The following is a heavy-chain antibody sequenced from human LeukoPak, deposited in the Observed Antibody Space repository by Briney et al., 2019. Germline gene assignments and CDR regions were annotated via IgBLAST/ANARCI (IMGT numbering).Heavy chain of an antibody. CDR3: AKDKLYSSGFDY. CDR2: ISYDGSNK. D-gene: IGHD6-19*01. Sequence: GGSLRLSCAASGFTFSSYGMHWVRQAPGKGLEWVAVISYDGSNKYYADSVKGRFTISRDNSKNSLYLQMNSLRTEDTALYYCAKDKLYSSGFDYWGQGTLVTVSS. V-gene: IGHV3-30*18. CDR1: GFTFSSYG. J-gene: IGHJ4*02.